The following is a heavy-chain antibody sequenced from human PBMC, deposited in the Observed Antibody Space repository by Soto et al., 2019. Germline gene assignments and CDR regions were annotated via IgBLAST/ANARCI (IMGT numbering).Heavy chain of an antibody. CDR1: GGSVSNKSYY. D-gene: IGHD4-17*01. V-gene: IGHV4-61*01. CDR2: VYYSGTT. J-gene: IGHJ4*02. Sequence: PSETLSLTCSVSGGSVSNKSYYWSWIRQPPGKRLEWIGYVYYSGTTNYNPSLKSRVTISVDLSKNQFSLRLSSVTTADTALYYCARTTAVPNTLRSRYFFDYWGQGTLVTVSS. CDR3: ARTTAVPNTLRSRYFFDY.